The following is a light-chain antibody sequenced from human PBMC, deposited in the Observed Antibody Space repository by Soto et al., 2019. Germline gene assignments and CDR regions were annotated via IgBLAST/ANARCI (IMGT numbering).Light chain of an antibody. CDR2: EVS. CDR1: SSDVGGHNS. Sequence: QSALTQPASVSGSPGQSITISCTGTSSDVGGHNSVSWYQQHPGKAPKLMIYEVSNRPSGVSNRFSGSKSGNTASLTISGLQAEDEADYYCSSYTGTISVIFGGGTKVTVL. CDR3: SSYTGTISVI. V-gene: IGLV2-14*01. J-gene: IGLJ2*01.